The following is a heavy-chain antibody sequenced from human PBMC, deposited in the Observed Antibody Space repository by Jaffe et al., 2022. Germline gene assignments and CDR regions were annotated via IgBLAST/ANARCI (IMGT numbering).Heavy chain of an antibody. J-gene: IGHJ5*02. CDR3: ARDPSSRGDNWFDP. CDR2: IYTSGST. CDR1: GGSISSGSYY. D-gene: IGHD1-26*01. Sequence: QVQLQESGPGLVKPSQTLSLTCTVSGGSISSGSYYWSWIRQPAGKGLEWIGRIYTSGSTNYNPSLKSRVTISVDTSKNQFSLKLSSVTAADTAVYYCARDPSSRGDNWFDPWGQGTLVTVSS. V-gene: IGHV4-61*02.